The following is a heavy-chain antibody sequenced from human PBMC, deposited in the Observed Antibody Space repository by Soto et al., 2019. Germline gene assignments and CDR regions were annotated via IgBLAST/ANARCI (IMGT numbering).Heavy chain of an antibody. D-gene: IGHD1-1*01. CDR3: AREDMEDQYLYYGMDG. CDR1: GYTFTSYY. Sequence: ASVKVSCKASGYTFTSYYMHWVRQAPGQGLEWMGIINPSGGSTSYAQKFQGRVTMTRDTSTSTVYMELSSLRSEDTAVYYCAREDMEDQYLYYGMDGWGEATKVDVYS. CDR2: INPSGGST. J-gene: IGHJ6*01. V-gene: IGHV1-46*01.